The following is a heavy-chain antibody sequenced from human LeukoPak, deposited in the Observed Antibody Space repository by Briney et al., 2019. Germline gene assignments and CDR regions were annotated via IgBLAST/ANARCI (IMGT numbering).Heavy chain of an antibody. CDR1: GYTFTGYY. Sequence: GASVKVSCKASGYTFTGYYMHWVRQAPGQGLEWMGWINPNSGGTNYAQKFQGRVTMTRDTSISTAYMELSRLRSDDTAVYYCARDPPDNVKSDQAVNYYYYYMDVWGKGTTVTVSS. CDR2: INPNSGGT. CDR3: ARDPPDNVKSDQAVNYYYYYMDV. V-gene: IGHV1-2*02. D-gene: IGHD6-19*01. J-gene: IGHJ6*03.